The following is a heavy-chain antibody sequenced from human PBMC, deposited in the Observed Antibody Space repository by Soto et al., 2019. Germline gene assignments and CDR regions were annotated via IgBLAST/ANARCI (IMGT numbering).Heavy chain of an antibody. CDR1: GYTFTSYG. Sequence: ASVKVSCKASGYTFTSYGISWVRQAPGQGLEWMGWISAYNGNTNYAQKLQGRVTMTTDTSTSTAYMELRSLRSDDTAVYYCARDPMITFGGVISSWYFDYWGQRPLVTLSS. CDR3: ARDPMITFGGVISSWYFDY. CDR2: ISAYNGNT. D-gene: IGHD3-16*02. V-gene: IGHV1-18*01. J-gene: IGHJ4*02.